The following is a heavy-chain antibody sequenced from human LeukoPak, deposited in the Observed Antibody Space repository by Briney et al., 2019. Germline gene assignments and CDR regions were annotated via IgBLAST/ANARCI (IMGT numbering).Heavy chain of an antibody. Sequence: GRSLRLSCGASGHTYNNYPMHWVRQAPGKGLEWVAVISYDGSNQYYADPVKGRFSISRDNSKNTLYLQMNSLRAEDTAVYYCAKDGRYSSGWYPGDYWGQGTLVTVSS. J-gene: IGHJ4*02. D-gene: IGHD6-19*01. CDR1: GHTYNNYP. V-gene: IGHV3-30*04. CDR2: ISYDGSNQ. CDR3: AKDGRYSSGWYPGDY.